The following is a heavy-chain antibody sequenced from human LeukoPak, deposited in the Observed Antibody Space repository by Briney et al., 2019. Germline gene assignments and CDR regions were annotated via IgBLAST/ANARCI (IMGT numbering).Heavy chain of an antibody. CDR1: GFTFSSYW. J-gene: IGHJ4*02. V-gene: IGHV3-7*01. Sequence: PGGSLRLSCAASGFTFSSYWMTWVRQAPGKGLEWVANIKPDGSVGYYVDSVRGRFIISRDNAGNSLYLQMNSLRVEDTAVYYCTLNLVGAGGDHWGQGTLVIVSS. CDR3: TLNLVGAGGDH. CDR2: IKPDGSVG. D-gene: IGHD2-21*01.